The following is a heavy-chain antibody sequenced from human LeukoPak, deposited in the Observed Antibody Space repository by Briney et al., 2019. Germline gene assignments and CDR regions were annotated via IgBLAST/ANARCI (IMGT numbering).Heavy chain of an antibody. CDR2: TYYRSKWYN. CDR1: GDSVSTDSGA. Sequence: SQTLSLTCAISGDSVSTDSGAWNWIRQSPSRGLEWLGRTYYRSKWYNDYAVSVKSRITFNPDTSKNQVSLHLSSVTPEDTAVYYCARELGTLSAFDIWGQGTMVTISS. D-gene: IGHD7-27*01. V-gene: IGHV6-1*01. J-gene: IGHJ3*02. CDR3: ARELGTLSAFDI.